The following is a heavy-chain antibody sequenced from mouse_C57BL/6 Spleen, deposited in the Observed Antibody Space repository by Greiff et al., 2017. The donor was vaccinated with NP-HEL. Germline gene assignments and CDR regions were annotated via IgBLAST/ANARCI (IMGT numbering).Heavy chain of an antibody. J-gene: IGHJ4*01. CDR1: GFTFSSYA. D-gene: IGHD1-1*01. CDR2: ISDGGSYT. CDR3: ARDITTLYAMDY. Sequence: EVQGVESGGGLVKPGGSLKLSCAASGFTFSSYAMSWVRQTPEKRLEWVATISDGGSYTYYPDNVKGRFTISRDNAKNNLYLQMSHLKSEDTAMYYCARDITTLYAMDYWGQGTSVTVSS. V-gene: IGHV5-4*01.